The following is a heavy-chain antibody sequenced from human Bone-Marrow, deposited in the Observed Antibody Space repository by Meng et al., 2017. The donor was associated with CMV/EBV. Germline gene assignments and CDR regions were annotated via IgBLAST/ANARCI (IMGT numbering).Heavy chain of an antibody. D-gene: IGHD4-23*01. Sequence: GESLKISCAASGFTFSSYAMSWVRQAPGKGLEWVSAISGSGGSTYYADSVKGRFTISRDNSKNTLYLQMNSLRAEDTAVYYCAREDGGNKGRGIRLWGQGTLVTVSS. CDR1: GFTFSSYA. CDR3: AREDGGNKGRGIRL. CDR2: ISGSGGST. V-gene: IGHV3-23*01. J-gene: IGHJ4*02.